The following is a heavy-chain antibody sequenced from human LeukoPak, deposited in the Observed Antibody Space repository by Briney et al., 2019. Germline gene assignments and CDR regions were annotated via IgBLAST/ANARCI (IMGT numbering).Heavy chain of an antibody. CDR2: FDPEDGET. V-gene: IGHV1-24*01. CDR3: ATAYKGSFY. D-gene: IGHD1-1*01. Sequence: ASVKVSCKASGYTFTSYDINWVRQAPGKGLEWMGGFDPEDGETIYAQKFQGGVTMTEDTSTDTAYMELSSLRSEDTAVYYCATAYKGSFYWGQGTLVTVSS. J-gene: IGHJ4*02. CDR1: GYTFTSYD.